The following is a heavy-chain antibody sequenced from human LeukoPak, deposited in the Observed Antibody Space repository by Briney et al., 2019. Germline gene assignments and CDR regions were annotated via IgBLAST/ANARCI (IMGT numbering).Heavy chain of an antibody. D-gene: IGHD3-10*01. Sequence: PGGSLRLSCAASGFTFSSYEMNWVRQAPGKGLEWVSYISSSGSTIYYADSVKGRFTISRDNAKNSLYLQMNSLRAEDTAVHYCARAKVRDDAFDIWGQGTMVTVSS. J-gene: IGHJ3*02. CDR1: GFTFSSYE. CDR2: ISSSGSTI. V-gene: IGHV3-48*03. CDR3: ARAKVRDDAFDI.